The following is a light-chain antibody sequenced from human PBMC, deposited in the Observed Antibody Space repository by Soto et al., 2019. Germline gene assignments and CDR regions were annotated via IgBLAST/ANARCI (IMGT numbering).Light chain of an antibody. Sequence: EVVFTQSPVTLSLSPVERSSLSCRASQSFRGLLAWYQQKPGQAPRLLIYDASNRATGIPVRFSGSGSGTDFTLTISSLEPEDFAVYYCQQRSNWPITFGQGTRLEIK. J-gene: IGKJ5*01. CDR2: DAS. CDR3: QQRSNWPIT. V-gene: IGKV3-11*01. CDR1: QSFRGL.